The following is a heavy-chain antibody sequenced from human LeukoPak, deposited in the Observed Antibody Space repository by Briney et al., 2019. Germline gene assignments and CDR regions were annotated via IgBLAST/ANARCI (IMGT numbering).Heavy chain of an antibody. CDR1: GGSISRSSEY. CDR3: AREEDRSGD. CDR2: IYYRGNA. D-gene: IGHD3-22*01. J-gene: IGHJ4*02. V-gene: IGHV4-39*07. Sequence: PSETLSLTCTVSGGSISRSSEYWSGIRQPPGQGLEWIGSIYYRGNAYYNPSLKSRVTISVDTSKNQFSLSLSSVTAADPAVYYCAREEDRSGDWGQGTLVTVTS.